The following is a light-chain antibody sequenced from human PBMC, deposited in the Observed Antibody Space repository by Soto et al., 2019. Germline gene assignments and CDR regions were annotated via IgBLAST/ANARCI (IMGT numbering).Light chain of an antibody. CDR1: SSDVGAYDY. J-gene: IGLJ3*02. V-gene: IGLV2-14*01. CDR2: EVS. CDR3: SSYTTTSTLWV. Sequence: QSALTQPASVSGSPGQSITISCTGTSSDVGAYDYVSWYQQNPGKAPKPIISEVSDRPSGVSNRFSGSKSGNTASLTISGLQAEDEADYFCSSYTTTSTLWVFGGGTKVTVL.